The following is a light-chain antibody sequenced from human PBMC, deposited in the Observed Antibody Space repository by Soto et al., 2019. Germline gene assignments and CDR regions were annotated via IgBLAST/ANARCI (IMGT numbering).Light chain of an antibody. Sequence: EIVLTQCPATLSLSPGERATLSCRGSQSVSSYLAWYQQKPGQAPRLLIYDASTRATGIPDRFSGGGSGTEFTLTISSLQSEDFVVYYCQQYNSWPPITFGQGTRLEIK. CDR2: DAS. CDR1: QSVSSY. CDR3: QQYNSWPPIT. J-gene: IGKJ5*01. V-gene: IGKV3-15*01.